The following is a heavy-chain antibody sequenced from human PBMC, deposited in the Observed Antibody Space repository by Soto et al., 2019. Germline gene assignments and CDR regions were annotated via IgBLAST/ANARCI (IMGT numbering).Heavy chain of an antibody. D-gene: IGHD6-13*01. CDR3: ARGYSSTWYRVEAPNY. J-gene: IGHJ4*02. CDR2: ISSSSSTI. Sequence: GASLRLSCAASGFTFSSYTMHWVRQAPGKGLEWVSYISSSSSTIYYADSVKGRFTISRDNAKNSLYLQMNSLRDEDTAVYYCARGYSSTWYRVEAPNYWGQGTLVTVSS. CDR1: GFTFSSYT. V-gene: IGHV3-48*02.